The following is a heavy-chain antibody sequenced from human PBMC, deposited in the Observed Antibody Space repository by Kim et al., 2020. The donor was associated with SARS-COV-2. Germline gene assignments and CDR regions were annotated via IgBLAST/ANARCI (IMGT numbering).Heavy chain of an antibody. D-gene: IGHD6-13*01. CDR3: ATSPGIAAAGPSYYYGMDV. CDR1: GYTFTSYA. V-gene: IGHV1-3*01. Sequence: ASVKVSCKASGYTFTSYAMHWVRQAPGQRLEWMGWINAGNGNTKYSQKFQGRVTITRDTSASTAYMELSSLRSEDTAVYYCATSPGIAAAGPSYYYGMDVWGQGTTVTVSS. CDR2: INAGNGNT. J-gene: IGHJ6*02.